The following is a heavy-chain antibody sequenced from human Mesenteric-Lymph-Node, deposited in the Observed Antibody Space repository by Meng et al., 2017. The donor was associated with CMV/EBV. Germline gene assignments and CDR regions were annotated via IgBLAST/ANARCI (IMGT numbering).Heavy chain of an antibody. CDR1: GFTFSSYA. D-gene: IGHD3-10*01. Sequence: GESLKISCAASGFTFSSYAMHWVRQAPGKGLEWVAVISYDGNNKLYADSVKGRFTSSRDNSKNTLHLQMNSLRPEDTAVYYCARDAIESHYDGMDVWGQGTTGT. V-gene: IGHV3-30*04. CDR3: ARDAIESHYDGMDV. J-gene: IGHJ6*02. CDR2: ISYDGNNK.